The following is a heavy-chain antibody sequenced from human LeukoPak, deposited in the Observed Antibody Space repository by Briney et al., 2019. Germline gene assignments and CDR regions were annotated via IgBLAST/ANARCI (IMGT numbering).Heavy chain of an antibody. CDR2: IYYSGST. D-gene: IGHD3-10*01. V-gene: IGHV4-39*01. CDR3: ASQSWDGSGSHYMDV. Sequence: SETLSLTCTVSGGSISSSSYYWGWIRQPPGKGLEWIGSIYYSGSTYYNPSLKSRVTISVDTSKNQFSLKLSSVTAADTAVYYCASQSWDGSGSHYMDVWGKGTTVTVSS. J-gene: IGHJ6*03. CDR1: GGSISSSSYY.